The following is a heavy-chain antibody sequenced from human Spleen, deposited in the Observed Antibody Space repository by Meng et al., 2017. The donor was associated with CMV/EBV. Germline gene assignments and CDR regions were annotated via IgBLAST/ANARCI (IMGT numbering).Heavy chain of an antibody. CDR1: GGSFSGYY. CDR3: ARYGTMVRGDIYAFDI. D-gene: IGHD3-10*01. CDR2: INHSGST. Sequence: SETLSLTCAVYGGSFSGYYWSWIRQPPGMGLEWIGEINHSGSTNYNPSLKSRVTISGDSSKSQFSLKVSSVTAADTAVYYCARYGTMVRGDIYAFDIWGQGTMVTVSS. V-gene: IGHV4-34*01. J-gene: IGHJ3*02.